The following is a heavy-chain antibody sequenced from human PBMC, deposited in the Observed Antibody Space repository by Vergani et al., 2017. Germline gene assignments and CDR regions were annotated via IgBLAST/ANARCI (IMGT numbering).Heavy chain of an antibody. CDR3: AKDSHRVPAAFSPLGY. CDR2: ISYDGSNK. D-gene: IGHD2-2*01. Sequence: VRLLESGGGLVQPGRSLRLSCAASGFTFSSYGMHWVRQAPGKGLEWVAVISYDGSNKYYADSVKGRFTISRDNSKNTLYLQMNSLRAEDTAVYYCAKDSHRVPAAFSPLGYWGQGTLVTVSS. CDR1: GFTFSSYG. J-gene: IGHJ4*02. V-gene: IGHV3-30*18.